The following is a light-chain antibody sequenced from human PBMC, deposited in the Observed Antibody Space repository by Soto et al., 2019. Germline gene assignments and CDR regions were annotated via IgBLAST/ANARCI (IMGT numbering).Light chain of an antibody. Sequence: QSALTQPPSASGSPGQSVTIYCTGTSSDVGGYNYVSWYQQHPGKAPKLIISEVNKRPSGVPDRFSGSKSGNTASLTVSGLQAEDEADYYCSSYAGSNNLYVVFGGGTKLTVL. J-gene: IGLJ2*01. CDR1: SSDVGGYNY. V-gene: IGLV2-8*01. CDR3: SSYAGSNNLYVV. CDR2: EVN.